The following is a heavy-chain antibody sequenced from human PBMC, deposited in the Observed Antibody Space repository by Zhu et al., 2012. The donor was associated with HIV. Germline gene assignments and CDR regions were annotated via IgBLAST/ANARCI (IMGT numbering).Heavy chain of an antibody. V-gene: IGHV3-23*01. CDR3: AKXDTSGYYYADYWYFDV. CDR1: GITFRDYA. Sequence: EVQLLDSGGGLVQPGGSLRLSCAASGITFRDYAMSWVRQAPGKGLEWVSTISGSGATTFYADSVKGRFTISRENSRNTLYLQMNSLRAEDTAVYYCAKXDTSGYYYADYWYFDVWGRGTLVTVSS. J-gene: IGHJ2*01. D-gene: IGHD3-22*01. CDR2: ISGSGATT.